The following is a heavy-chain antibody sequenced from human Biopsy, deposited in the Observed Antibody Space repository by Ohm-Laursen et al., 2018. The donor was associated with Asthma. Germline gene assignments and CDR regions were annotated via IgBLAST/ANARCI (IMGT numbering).Heavy chain of an antibody. CDR2: ISKDGILT. D-gene: IGHD3-3*02. V-gene: IGHV3-30*07. CDR1: GFTFRSYA. Sequence: SLRLSCAASGFTFRSYAMHWVRQAPGKGLEWVALISKDGILTNYADSVKGRFTISRDNAKNSLYLQMNSLRAEDTAVYYCARTFHFWSPYHAEHYQLWGQGTLVTVSS. CDR3: ARTFHFWSPYHAEHYQL. J-gene: IGHJ1*01.